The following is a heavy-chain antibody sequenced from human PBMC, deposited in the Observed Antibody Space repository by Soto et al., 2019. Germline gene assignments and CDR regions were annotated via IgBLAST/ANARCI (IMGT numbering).Heavy chain of an antibody. V-gene: IGHV3-66*01. CDR2: IYSGGST. Sequence: GGSLRLSCAASGFTVSSNYMSWVRQAPGKGLEWVSVIYSGGSTYYADSVKGRFTISRDNSKNTQYLQMNSLRAEDTALYYCARVDILTGRNCYFDLWGRGTLVTVSS. CDR1: GFTVSSNY. J-gene: IGHJ2*01. D-gene: IGHD3-9*01. CDR3: ARVDILTGRNCYFDL.